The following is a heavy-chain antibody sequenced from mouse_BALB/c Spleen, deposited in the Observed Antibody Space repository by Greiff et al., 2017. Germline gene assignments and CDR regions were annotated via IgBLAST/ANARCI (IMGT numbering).Heavy chain of an antibody. CDR3: ARSYYGYDGDY. CDR2: ISSGSSTI. Sequence: EVKVVESGGGLVQPGGSRKLSCAASGFTFSSFGMHWVRQAPEKGLEWVAYISSGSSTIYYADTVKGRFTISRDNPKNTLFLQMTSLRSEDTAMYYCARSYYGYDGDYWGQGTTLTVSS. V-gene: IGHV5-17*02. CDR1: GFTFSSFG. J-gene: IGHJ2*01. D-gene: IGHD2-9*01.